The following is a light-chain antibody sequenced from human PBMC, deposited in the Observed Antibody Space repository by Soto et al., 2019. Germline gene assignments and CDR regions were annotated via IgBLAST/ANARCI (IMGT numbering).Light chain of an antibody. CDR1: QSVSIF. CDR2: DAS. CDR3: QQGRNWPPLT. J-gene: IGKJ4*01. Sequence: EILLNQSPGTLSLSPGERATLSCRASQSVSIFLAWYQQKPGQAPRLLIYDASNRATGSPARFSGSGYGTDFTLTISSLEPEDCAVYYCQQGRNWPPLTFGGGTRVEI. V-gene: IGKV3-11*01.